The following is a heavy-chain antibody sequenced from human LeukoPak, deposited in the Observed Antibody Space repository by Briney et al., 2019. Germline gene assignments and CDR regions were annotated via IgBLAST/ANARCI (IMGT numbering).Heavy chain of an antibody. CDR3: ARDYYDSSGYDY. V-gene: IGHV3-21*01. D-gene: IGHD3-22*01. J-gene: IGHJ4*02. Sequence: GRSLRLSCAASGFTFDDYAMHWVRQAPGKGLEWVSSISSSSSYIYYADSVKGRFTISRDNAKNSLYLQMNSLRAEDTAVYYCARDYYDSSGYDYWGQGTLVTVSS. CDR1: GFTFDDYA. CDR2: ISSSSSYI.